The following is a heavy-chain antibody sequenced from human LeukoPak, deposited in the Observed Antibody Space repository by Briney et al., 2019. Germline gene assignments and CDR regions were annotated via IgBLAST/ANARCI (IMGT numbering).Heavy chain of an antibody. CDR2: ISGSGGST. CDR1: GFTFSLHA. CDR3: AKPPRGWGVSAPPSYFVY. V-gene: IGHV3-23*01. D-gene: IGHD2-21*01. J-gene: IGHJ4*02. Sequence: GGPLRLFCAACGFTFSLHAMSCVRQAPGKALVCLSCISGSGGSTYYADSVKGRFTISRDNSKNTLYLQMNSLRAEDTAVYYCAKPPRGWGVSAPPSYFVYWGQGTLVTVSS.